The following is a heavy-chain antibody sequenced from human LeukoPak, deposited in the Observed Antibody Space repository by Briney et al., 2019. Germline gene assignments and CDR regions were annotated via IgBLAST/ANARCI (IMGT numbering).Heavy chain of an antibody. CDR2: INHSGST. D-gene: IGHD3-3*01. J-gene: IGHJ6*03. CDR3: ARGIRSGYYTGYYYYYMDV. V-gene: IGHV4-34*01. CDR1: GGSFSGYY. Sequence: PSETLSLTCAVYGGSFSGYYWSWIRQPPGKGLEWIGEINHSGSTNYNPSLKSRVTISVDTFKNQFSLKLSSVTAADTAVYYCARGIRSGYYTGYYYYYMDVWGKGTTVTVSS.